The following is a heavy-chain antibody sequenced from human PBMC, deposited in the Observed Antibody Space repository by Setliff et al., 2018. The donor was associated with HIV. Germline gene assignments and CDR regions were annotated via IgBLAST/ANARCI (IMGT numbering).Heavy chain of an antibody. J-gene: IGHJ6*02. Sequence: GASVKVSCKASGYTFTGYYIHWVRQAPGKGLEWMGRIYPNSGGTNFAQKFQGRVTMTRDTSISTAYMELSRLTSDDTAVYYCARNFGLSPSGKYYYYYGMDIWGQGTTVTVSS. CDR1: GYTFTGYY. D-gene: IGHD3-10*01. CDR3: ARNFGLSPSGKYYYYYGMDI. V-gene: IGHV1-2*06. CDR2: IYPNSGGT.